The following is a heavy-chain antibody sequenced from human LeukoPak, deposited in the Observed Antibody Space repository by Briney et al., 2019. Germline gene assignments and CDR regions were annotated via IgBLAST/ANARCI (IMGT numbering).Heavy chain of an antibody. CDR1: GYSISSGYY. D-gene: IGHD3-22*01. V-gene: IGHV4-38-2*02. J-gene: IGHJ4*02. CDR2: IHHSGVT. CDR3: ARYTANTAGYSFDF. Sequence: SETLSLTCIVSGYSISSGYYWSWIRQPPGKGLEWIATIHHSGVTYHNPSLKSRVTMSVDTSKNQFSLKLGSVTAAGTAVYYCARYTANTAGYSFDFWGQGALVTVSS.